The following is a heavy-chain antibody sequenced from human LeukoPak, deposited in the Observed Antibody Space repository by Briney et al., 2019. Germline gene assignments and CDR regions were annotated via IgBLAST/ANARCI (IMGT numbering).Heavy chain of an antibody. Sequence: GGSLRLSCAASGFTFSNYHINWVRQAPGKGLEWVSSISSSSSYIYYADSVKGRFTISRDNAKNSLYLQMNSLRAEDTAVYYCARGLCGGDCYDYWGQGTLVTVSS. CDR2: ISSSSSYI. D-gene: IGHD2-21*01. CDR1: GFTFSNYH. V-gene: IGHV3-21*01. CDR3: ARGLCGGDCYDY. J-gene: IGHJ4*02.